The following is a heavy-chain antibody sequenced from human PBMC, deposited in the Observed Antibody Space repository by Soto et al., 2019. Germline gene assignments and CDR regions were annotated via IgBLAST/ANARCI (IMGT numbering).Heavy chain of an antibody. D-gene: IGHD2-15*01. V-gene: IGHV1-69*02. CDR3: ARGGEACSGGSCYSHALAI. CDR1: GGTFSSYT. J-gene: IGHJ3*02. Sequence: GASVKVSCKASGGTFSSYTISWVRQAPGQGLEWMGRIIPILGIANYAQKFQGRVTITADKSTSTAYMELSSLRSEDTAVYYCARGGEACSGGSCYSHALAIWGQGTMVTVSS. CDR2: IIPILGIA.